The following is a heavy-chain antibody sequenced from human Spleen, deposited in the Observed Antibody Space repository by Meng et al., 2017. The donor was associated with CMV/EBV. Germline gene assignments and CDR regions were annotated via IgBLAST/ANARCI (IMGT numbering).Heavy chain of an antibody. J-gene: IGHJ4*02. D-gene: IGHD6-13*01. Sequence: KVSCKTSGYSFTNSWIGWVRQMPGKGLEWMGVIYPDNSDTRYSPSFQGQVTISSDKSISTAYLQWSSLKASDTAMYYCASPRYSRCRYYSDYWGQGTLVTVSS. V-gene: IGHV5-51*01. CDR1: GYSFTNSW. CDR2: IYPDNSDT. CDR3: ASPRYSRCRYYSDY.